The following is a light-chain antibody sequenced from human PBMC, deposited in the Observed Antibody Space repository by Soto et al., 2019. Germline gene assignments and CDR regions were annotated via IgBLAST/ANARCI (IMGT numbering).Light chain of an antibody. Sequence: QSALTQPASVSGSPGQSITISCTGSSSDIGGYKYVSWYQHHPGKAPKLMIYEVSYRPSGVSNRFSGSKSGNTASLTMSGLQVEDEADYYCSSYTSNRTLYVFGAGTKLTVL. J-gene: IGLJ1*01. V-gene: IGLV2-14*01. CDR2: EVS. CDR1: SSDIGGYKY. CDR3: SSYTSNRTLYV.